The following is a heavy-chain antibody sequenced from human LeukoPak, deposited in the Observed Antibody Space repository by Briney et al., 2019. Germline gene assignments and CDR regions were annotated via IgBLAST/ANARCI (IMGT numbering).Heavy chain of an antibody. CDR2: IKQDGSEK. D-gene: IGHD6-19*01. CDR3: ARELAVAGEGHDY. CDR1: GFTFSSYW. J-gene: IGHJ4*02. Sequence: PGGSLRLSCAASGFTFSSYWMSWVRQAPGKGLEWVANIKQDGSEKYYVDSVKGRFTISRDNAKNSLYLQMNSLRAEDTAVYYCARELAVAGEGHDYWGQGTLVTVSS. V-gene: IGHV3-7*01.